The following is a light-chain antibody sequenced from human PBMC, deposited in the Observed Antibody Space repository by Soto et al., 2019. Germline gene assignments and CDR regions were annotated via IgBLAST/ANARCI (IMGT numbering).Light chain of an antibody. CDR3: NSYTLSKTVI. J-gene: IGLJ2*01. Sequence: QSALTQPASVSGSPGQSITISCSGTSSDVGAHDFVSSYQHHPAKAPKVIIFEVTKRPSGVSSRFSGSKTGNTASLTISGLQAEDEADYYCNSYTLSKTVIFGGGTKLTVL. CDR2: EVT. V-gene: IGLV2-14*01. CDR1: SSDVGAHDF.